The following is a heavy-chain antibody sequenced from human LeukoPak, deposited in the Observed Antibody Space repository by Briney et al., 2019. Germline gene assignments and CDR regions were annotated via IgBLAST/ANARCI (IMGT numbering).Heavy chain of an antibody. D-gene: IGHD1-1*01. CDR3: ARYDSRGSGSTQLEY. CDR2: IFRGGST. J-gene: IGHJ4*02. CDR1: GYSISIAYY. Sequence: SETLSLTCTVSGYSISIAYYWGWIRQPPGKGLEWIGRIFRGGSTSYNPSLKSRLTMSMDTSKNQFSLQLTSVTAAGTAVHYCARYDSRGSGSTQLEYWGQGILVTISS. V-gene: IGHV4-38-2*02.